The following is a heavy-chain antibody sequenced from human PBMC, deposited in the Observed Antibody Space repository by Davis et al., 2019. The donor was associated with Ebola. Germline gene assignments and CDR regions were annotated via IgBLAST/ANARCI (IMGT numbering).Heavy chain of an antibody. CDR1: GYSISSGCN. Sequence: PSETLSLTCTVSGYSISSGCNWCWIRPPPGKGLEWIGNIYHSGNTYYNPSLKSRVTISVDTSKNQFALKLSSVTAADTAVYYCARDSSHVHKRVPLDYWGQGTLVTVSS. V-gene: IGHV4-38-2*02. CDR3: ARDSSHVHKRVPLDY. CDR2: IYHSGNT. D-gene: IGHD2-21*01. J-gene: IGHJ4*02.